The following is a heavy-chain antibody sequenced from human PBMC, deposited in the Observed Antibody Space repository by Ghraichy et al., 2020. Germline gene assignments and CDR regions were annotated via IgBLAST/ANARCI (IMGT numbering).Heavy chain of an antibody. D-gene: IGHD2-15*01. V-gene: IGHV4-61*02. CDR2: IYTRGTT. Sequence: SETLSLTCNVSGGSISSGAHYWSWIRRPAGKGLEWLGRIYTRGTTHYNPSFNNRATISIDTSKNQLSLRLNSVTAADTGVYYCAREDSCSGGSCYPGDGFDLWGQGTLVTVSS. CDR3: AREDSCSGGSCYPGDGFDL. J-gene: IGHJ4*02. CDR1: GGSISSGAHY.